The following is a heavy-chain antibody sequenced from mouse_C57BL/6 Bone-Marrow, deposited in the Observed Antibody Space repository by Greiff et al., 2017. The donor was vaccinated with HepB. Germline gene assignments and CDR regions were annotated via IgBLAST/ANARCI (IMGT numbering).Heavy chain of an antibody. CDR2: IDPSDSYT. Sequence: QVQLQQPGAELVMPGASVKLSCKASGYTFTSYWMHWVKQRPGQGLEWIGEIDPSDSYTNYNQKLKGKSTLTVDKSSSTAYMQLSSLTSEDSAVYYCARTYYDYGGYAMDYWGQGTSVTVSS. CDR3: ARTYYDYGGYAMDY. D-gene: IGHD2-4*01. CDR1: GYTFTSYW. V-gene: IGHV1-69*01. J-gene: IGHJ4*01.